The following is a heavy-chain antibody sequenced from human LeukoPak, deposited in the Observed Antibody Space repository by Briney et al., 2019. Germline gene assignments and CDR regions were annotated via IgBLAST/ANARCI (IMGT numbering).Heavy chain of an antibody. V-gene: IGHV4-59*01. Sequence: SETLSLTCTVSGGSISSYYWSWIRQPPAKGLEWIGYIYYSGSTNYNPSLKSRVTISVDTYKNQFSLKLSSVTAADTAVYYCARMVQRNWFDPWGQGTLVTVSS. CDR3: ARMVQRNWFDP. CDR1: GGSISSYY. J-gene: IGHJ5*02. D-gene: IGHD3-10*01. CDR2: IYYSGST.